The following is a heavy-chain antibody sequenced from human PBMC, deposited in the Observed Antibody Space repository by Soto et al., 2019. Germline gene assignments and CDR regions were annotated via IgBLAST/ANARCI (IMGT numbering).Heavy chain of an antibody. Sequence: QVQLVQSGAEVKKPGASVKVSCKASGYTFTSYGISWVRQAPGQGLEWMGWISTYNGNTNYSQKLQXXVXMTPDTSTSTAYMELRSLRSDDTAVYYCARESAVAALDPWGQGTLVTVSS. D-gene: IGHD6-19*01. CDR2: ISTYNGNT. J-gene: IGHJ5*02. CDR1: GYTFTSYG. CDR3: ARESAVAALDP. V-gene: IGHV1-18*01.